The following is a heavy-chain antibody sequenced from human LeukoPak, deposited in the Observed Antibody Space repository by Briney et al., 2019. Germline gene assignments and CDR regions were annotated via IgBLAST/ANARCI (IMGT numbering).Heavy chain of an antibody. CDR3: ARMGVGSSSLYWRDHLKNWFDP. D-gene: IGHD6-13*01. CDR2: INHSGST. CDR1: GGSFSGYY. Sequence: SETLSLTCAVYGGSFSGYYWSWIRQPPGKGLEWIGEINHSGSTNYNPSLKSRVTISVDTSKNHFSLNLRSVTAADTAVYYCARMGVGSSSLYWRDHLKNWFDPWGQGTLVTVSS. V-gene: IGHV4-34*01. J-gene: IGHJ5*02.